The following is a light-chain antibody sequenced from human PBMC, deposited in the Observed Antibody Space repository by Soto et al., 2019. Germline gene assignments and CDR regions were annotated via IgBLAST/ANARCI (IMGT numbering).Light chain of an antibody. CDR1: QSPGTW. Sequence: DIPMTQSPSTLSASVGDSVIITCRASQSPGTWMAWYQQKPGTAPVLLIYDVSKLESGVPSRFSGRASGTEFTLTITSLQPDDFATYYCQQYFSYPLTFGGGTKVEIK. CDR2: DVS. CDR3: QQYFSYPLT. J-gene: IGKJ4*01. V-gene: IGKV1-5*01.